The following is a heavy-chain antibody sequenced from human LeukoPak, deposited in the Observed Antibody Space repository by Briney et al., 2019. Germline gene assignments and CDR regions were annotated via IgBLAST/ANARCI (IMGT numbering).Heavy chain of an antibody. J-gene: IGHJ4*02. V-gene: IGHV5-51*01. Sequence: GESLKISCKGSGYSFTSYWIGWVRQMPGKGLEWMGIIYPGDSDTRYSPSFQGQVTISADKSISTAYLQWSSLKASDTAMYYCARVPYYYDSSGYYSSFDYWGQGTLVTVSS. CDR3: ARVPYYYDSSGYYSSFDY. CDR2: IYPGDSDT. CDR1: GYSFTSYW. D-gene: IGHD3-22*01.